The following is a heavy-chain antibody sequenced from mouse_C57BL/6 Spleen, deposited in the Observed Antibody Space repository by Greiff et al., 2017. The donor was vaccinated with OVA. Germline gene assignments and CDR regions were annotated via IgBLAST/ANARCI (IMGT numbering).Heavy chain of an antibody. Sequence: EVQVVESEGGLVQPGSSMKLSCTASGFTFSDYYMAWVRQVPEKGLEWVANINYDGSSTYYLDSLKSRFIISRDNAKNILYLQMSSLKSEDTATYYCAREGEKYTGNYFDYWGQGTTLTVSS. CDR1: GFTFSDYY. D-gene: IGHD1-1*02. CDR3: AREGEKYTGNYFDY. CDR2: INYDGSST. J-gene: IGHJ2*01. V-gene: IGHV5-16*01.